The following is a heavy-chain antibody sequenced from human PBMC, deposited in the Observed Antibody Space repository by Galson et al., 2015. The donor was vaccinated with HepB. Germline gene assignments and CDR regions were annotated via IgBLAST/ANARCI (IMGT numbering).Heavy chain of an antibody. J-gene: IGHJ3*02. CDR3: ARARIGPPLYAFDI. Sequence: SVKVSCKASGGTFSSYAISWVRQAPGQGLEWMGWISAYNGNTNYAQKLQGRVTMTTDTSTSTAYMELRSLRSDDTAVYYCARARIGPPLYAFDIWGQGTMVTVSS. CDR1: GGTFSSYA. V-gene: IGHV1-18*01. CDR2: ISAYNGNT. D-gene: IGHD1-26*01.